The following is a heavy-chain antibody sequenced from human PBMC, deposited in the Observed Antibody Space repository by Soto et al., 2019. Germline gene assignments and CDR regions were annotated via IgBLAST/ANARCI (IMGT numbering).Heavy chain of an antibody. Sequence: QVQLVQSGAEVKKPGSSVKVSCKASGGTFSSYAISWVRQAPGQGLEWMGGIIPISGTANYAQKFQGRVTITADESTSTVYMELSSLRSEDTAVYFCARSQGSSTSLEIYYYYYYGMDVWGQGTTVTGSS. V-gene: IGHV1-69*01. CDR1: GGTFSSYA. CDR2: IIPISGTA. D-gene: IGHD2-2*01. CDR3: ARSQGSSTSLEIYYYYYYGMDV. J-gene: IGHJ6*02.